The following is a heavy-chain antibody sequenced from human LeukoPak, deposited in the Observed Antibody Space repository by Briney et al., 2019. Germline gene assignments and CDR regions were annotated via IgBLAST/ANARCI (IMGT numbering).Heavy chain of an antibody. V-gene: IGHV3-23*01. Sequence: HLGGSLRLSCAASGFTFISYAMSWVRRAPGKGLEWVSVISGNGGSTHYADSAKGRFTISRDNSKNTLYLQMSSLRAEDTAVYYCAKESPVFDYWGQGTLVTVSS. J-gene: IGHJ4*02. CDR3: AKESPVFDY. CDR1: GFTFISYA. CDR2: ISGNGGST.